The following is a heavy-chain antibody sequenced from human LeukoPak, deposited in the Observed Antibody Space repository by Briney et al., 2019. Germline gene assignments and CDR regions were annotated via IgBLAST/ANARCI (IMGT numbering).Heavy chain of an antibody. CDR2: ISSSSSYI. D-gene: IGHD2-2*01. CDR3: ARGDRDLYCSSTSCYPVL. V-gene: IGHV3-21*01. Sequence: GGSLRLSCVASGFTFSSYSMNWVRQAPGKGLEWVSSISSSSSYIYYADSVKGRFTISRDNAKNSPYLQMNSLRAEDTAVYYCARGDRDLYCSSTSCYPVLGGQGTLVTVSS. CDR1: GFTFSSYS. J-gene: IGHJ4*02.